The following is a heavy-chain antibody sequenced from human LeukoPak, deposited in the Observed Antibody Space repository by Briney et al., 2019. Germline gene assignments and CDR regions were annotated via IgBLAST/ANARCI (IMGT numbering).Heavy chain of an antibody. CDR1: GLTVSSDY. J-gene: IGHJ4*02. CDR2: IYGGGAT. Sequence: GSLRLSCAASGLTVSSDYMAWVRQAPGKGLEWISVIYGGGATYYADSVQGRFTISRDTSNNALYLQMISLRVEDTAVYHCARLLPASRHYFDYWGLGTLVTVSS. V-gene: IGHV3-53*01. D-gene: IGHD6-6*01. CDR3: ARLLPASRHYFDY.